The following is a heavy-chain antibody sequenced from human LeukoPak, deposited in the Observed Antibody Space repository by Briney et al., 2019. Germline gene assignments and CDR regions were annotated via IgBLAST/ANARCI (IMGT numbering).Heavy chain of an antibody. V-gene: IGHV3-7*03. D-gene: IGHD3-22*01. Sequence: PGGSLRLSCAASGFTFTTYWMSWVRQAPGKGLEWVANIKQDGSEKYYVDSVKGRFTISRDNAMNSVFLQMNSLRAEDTAVYYCATGGIRHRLEEYWGRGTLVIISS. CDR1: GFTFTTYW. J-gene: IGHJ4*02. CDR3: ATGGIRHRLEEY. CDR2: IKQDGSEK.